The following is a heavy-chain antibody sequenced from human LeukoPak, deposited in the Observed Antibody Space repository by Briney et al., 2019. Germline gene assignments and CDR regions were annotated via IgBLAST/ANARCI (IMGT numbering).Heavy chain of an antibody. D-gene: IGHD3-22*01. CDR1: GFTFSNYA. CDR3: AKKTPYYYDITGYSLED. J-gene: IGHJ4*02. V-gene: IGHV3-23*01. Sequence: GGSLRLSCAASGFTFSNYAMNWVRQAPGKGLEWVSGISGSSAGTYYADSVKGRFTISRDNSKNTVYLQMNSLRAEDTAIYYCAKKTPYYYDITGYSLEDWGPRTLVTVSS. CDR2: ISGSSAGT.